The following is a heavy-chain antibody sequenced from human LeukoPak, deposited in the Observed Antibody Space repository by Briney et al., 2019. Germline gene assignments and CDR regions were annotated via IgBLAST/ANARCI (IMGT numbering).Heavy chain of an antibody. CDR3: ARDWGQRGVGATLAN. D-gene: IGHD1-26*01. Sequence: GGSLRLSCAASGFTFSSYGMHWVRQAPGKGLEWVSFISHDGSESFHTESVKGRFTISRDNFKNTVDLQVSGLKEEDTAVYYCARDWGQRGVGATLANWGQGTLVIVSS. J-gene: IGHJ4*02. V-gene: IGHV3-30*19. CDR1: GFTFSSYG. CDR2: ISHDGSES.